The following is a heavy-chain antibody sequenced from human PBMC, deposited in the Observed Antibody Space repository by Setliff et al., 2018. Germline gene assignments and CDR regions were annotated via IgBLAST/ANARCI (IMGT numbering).Heavy chain of an antibody. Sequence: GGSLRLSCAASGFTFDDYAMHWVRQAPGKGLEWVSGISWNSGSIGYADSVKGRFTISRDNAKNSLYLQMNSLKTEDTAVYYCTTGLIVATNIQSLPLINYFDYWGQGTLVTVSS. J-gene: IGHJ4*02. CDR1: GFTFDDYA. CDR3: TTGLIVATNIQSLPLINYFDY. V-gene: IGHV3-9*01. D-gene: IGHD5-12*01. CDR2: ISWNSGSI.